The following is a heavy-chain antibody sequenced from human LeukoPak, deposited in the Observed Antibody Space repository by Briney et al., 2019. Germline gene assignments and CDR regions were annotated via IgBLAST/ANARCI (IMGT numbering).Heavy chain of an antibody. CDR1: GFTFSDYY. Sequence: PGGSLRLSCAASGFTFSDYYMSWIRQAPGKGLEWVSYISSSGSTIYYADSVKGRFTISRDNAKNSLYLQMNSLRAEDTAVYYCARAPYYDFWSGYYNWFDPWGQGTLVTVSS. CDR3: ARAPYYDFWSGYYNWFDP. D-gene: IGHD3-3*01. J-gene: IGHJ5*02. V-gene: IGHV3-11*04. CDR2: ISSSGSTI.